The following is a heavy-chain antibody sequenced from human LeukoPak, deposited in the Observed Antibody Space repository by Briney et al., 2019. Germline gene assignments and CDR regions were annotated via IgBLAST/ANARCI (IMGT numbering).Heavy chain of an antibody. Sequence: ASVKVSCKVSGYTLTELSMHWVRQAPGKGLEWMGGFDPEDGETIYAQKFQGRVTMTEDTSTDTAYMELSSLRAEDTAVYYCAKGGSHEYQGRYYYDSSGYYYLFDYWGQGTLVTVSS. CDR3: AKGGSHEYQGRYYYDSSGYYYLFDY. CDR1: GYTLTELS. CDR2: FDPEDGET. J-gene: IGHJ4*02. D-gene: IGHD3-22*01. V-gene: IGHV1-24*01.